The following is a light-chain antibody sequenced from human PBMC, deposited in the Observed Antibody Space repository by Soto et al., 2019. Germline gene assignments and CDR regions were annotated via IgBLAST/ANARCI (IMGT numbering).Light chain of an antibody. CDR3: NSYTSSSTLV. V-gene: IGLV2-14*01. CDR2: EVS. J-gene: IGLJ2*01. CDR1: SKDVGGYDY. Sequence: QSVLTQPASVSGSPGQSITISCSGTSKDVGGYDYVSWYQQHPGKAPKLVIYEVSNRPSWVSNRFSGSKSGNTASLTISGLQPEDEADYYCNSYTSSSTLVFGGGTKVTVL.